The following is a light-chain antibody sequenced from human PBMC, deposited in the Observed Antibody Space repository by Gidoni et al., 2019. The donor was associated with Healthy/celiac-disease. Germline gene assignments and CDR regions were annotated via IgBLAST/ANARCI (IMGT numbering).Light chain of an antibody. V-gene: IGKV1-5*03. CDR2: KAS. Sequence: EIQMIQSPSTLSASVGDRVTITCRVSQSISSWLAWYQQKPGKAPKLLIYKASSLESGVPSRFSGSGSGTEVTLTISSLQPDDFATYYCQQYNSYSLTFGGGTKVEIK. CDR3: QQYNSYSLT. J-gene: IGKJ4*01. CDR1: QSISSW.